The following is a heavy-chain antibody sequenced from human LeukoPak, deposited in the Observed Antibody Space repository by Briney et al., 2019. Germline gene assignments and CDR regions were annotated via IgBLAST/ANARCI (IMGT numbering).Heavy chain of an antibody. J-gene: IGHJ4*02. Sequence: GGSLRLSCAASGFTFSSYAMHWVRQAPGKGLEWVAVISYDGSNKYYADPVKGRFTISRDNSKNTLYLQMNSLRAEDTAVYYCARDGSITMIVVVIEFPDYWGQGTLVTVSS. CDR1: GFTFSSYA. V-gene: IGHV3-30*04. CDR3: ARDGSITMIVVVIEFPDY. CDR2: ISYDGSNK. D-gene: IGHD3-22*01.